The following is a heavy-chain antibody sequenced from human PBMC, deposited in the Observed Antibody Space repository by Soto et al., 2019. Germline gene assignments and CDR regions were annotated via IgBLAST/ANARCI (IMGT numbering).Heavy chain of an antibody. Sequence: QVQLVQSGAEVKTPGASVKVSCKASGYTFASYDINWVRQAPGQGLEWMGWMNPNSGNTGFAQKFQGRLTLTRDTALTIAHMELSSLRNEDTAVYSCARSDGYDFNWLDSWGQGTLVTVS. J-gene: IGHJ5*01. D-gene: IGHD2-21*01. CDR3: ARSDGYDFNWLDS. CDR2: MNPNSGNT. CDR1: GYTFASYD. V-gene: IGHV1-8*01.